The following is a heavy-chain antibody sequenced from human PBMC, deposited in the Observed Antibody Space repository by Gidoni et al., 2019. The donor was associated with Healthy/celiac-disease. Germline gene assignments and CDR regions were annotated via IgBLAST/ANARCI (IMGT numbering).Heavy chain of an antibody. CDR3: ASGKYSNGNWFDP. Sequence: EVQLVASGRGLVKPGASLRLSCAASGLTSSSSSMNWVRPDPGKGLVWGYPISSSSSYVYYADSVKGRFTISRDNAKNSLYLQMNSLRAEDTAVYYCASGKYSNGNWFDPWGQGTLVTVSS. CDR2: ISSSSSYV. J-gene: IGHJ5*02. D-gene: IGHD4-4*01. CDR1: GLTSSSSS. V-gene: IGHV3-21*01.